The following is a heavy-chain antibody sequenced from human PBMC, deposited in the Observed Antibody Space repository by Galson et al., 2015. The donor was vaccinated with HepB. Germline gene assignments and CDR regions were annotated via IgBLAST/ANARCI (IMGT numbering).Heavy chain of an antibody. CDR3: ARLNNYYDRSGYWRDHDACDT. D-gene: IGHD3-22*01. J-gene: IGHJ3*02. CDR1: GPTFRSTW. CDR2: INEDGSDK. V-gene: IGHV3-7*03. Sequence: CAGSGPTFRSTWMSWVRQAPGKGLEWVANINEDGSDKDYVDSVRGRFTIFRDNAKNSVFLQMNSLRVDDTAVYYCARLNNYYDRSGYWRDHDACDTWGQGTVVTVSS.